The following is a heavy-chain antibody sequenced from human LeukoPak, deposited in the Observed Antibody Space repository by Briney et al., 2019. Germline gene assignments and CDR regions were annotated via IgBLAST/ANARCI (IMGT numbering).Heavy chain of an antibody. Sequence: PSETLSLTCTVSGGSISSYYWSWIRQPPGKGLEWIGYICYSGSTNYNPSLKSRVTISVDTSKNQFSLKLSSVTAADTAVYYCASLDYGDYYFDYWGQGTLVTVSS. V-gene: IGHV4-59*01. CDR3: ASLDYGDYYFDY. J-gene: IGHJ4*02. CDR2: ICYSGST. CDR1: GGSISSYY. D-gene: IGHD4-17*01.